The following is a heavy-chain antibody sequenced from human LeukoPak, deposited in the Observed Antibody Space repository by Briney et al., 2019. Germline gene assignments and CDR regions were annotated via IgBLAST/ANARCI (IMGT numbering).Heavy chain of an antibody. J-gene: IGHJ4*02. CDR3: AKSGIVGANYPFDY. CDR2: ISSSGSTI. V-gene: IGHV3-11*01. CDR1: GFTFSDYY. D-gene: IGHD1-26*01. Sequence: GGSLRLSCAASGFTFSDYYMSWIRQAPGKGLEWVSYISSSGSTIYYADSVKGRLTISRDNAKNSLYLQMNSLRAEDTAVYYCAKSGIVGANYPFDYWGQGTLVTVSS.